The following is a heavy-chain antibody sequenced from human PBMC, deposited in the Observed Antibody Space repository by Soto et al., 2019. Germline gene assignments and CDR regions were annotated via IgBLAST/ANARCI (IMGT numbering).Heavy chain of an antibody. Sequence: ASVKVSCKASGYTFTGHYTHWVRQAPGQGLEWVGWINPNSGGTKSAQKFQGRVTMTRDTSISTAYMELSRLRSDDTAVYYCARRKGDYYDSSGYHYYFDYWGQGTLVTVSS. CDR3: ARRKGDYYDSSGYHYYFDY. D-gene: IGHD3-22*01. J-gene: IGHJ4*02. CDR2: INPNSGGT. CDR1: GYTFTGHY. V-gene: IGHV1-2*02.